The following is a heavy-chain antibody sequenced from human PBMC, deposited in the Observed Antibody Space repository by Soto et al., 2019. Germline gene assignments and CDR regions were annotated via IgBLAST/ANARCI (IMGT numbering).Heavy chain of an antibody. V-gene: IGHV1-69*06. CDR1: GGTFSSYA. CDR3: ANQYGRDGMDV. CDR2: IIPIFGTA. Sequence: ASVKVSCKASGGTFSSYAISWVRQAPGQGLEWMGGIIPIFGTANYAQKFQGRVTITADKSTSTAYMELSSLRSEDTAVYYCANQYGRDGMDVWGQGTTVTVSS. J-gene: IGHJ6*02. D-gene: IGHD2-2*01.